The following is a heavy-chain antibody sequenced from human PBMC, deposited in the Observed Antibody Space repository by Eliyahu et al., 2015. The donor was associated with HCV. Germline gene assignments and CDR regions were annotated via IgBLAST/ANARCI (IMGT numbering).Heavy chain of an antibody. CDR1: GGSITTYC. V-gene: IGHV4-59*01. J-gene: IGHJ5*02. Sequence: QVQLQESGPGLVKPSETLSLTCTVSGGSITTYCWSWIRQPPGKGLEWIGYIHYSGSTNYNPSLKSRVTISVDTSKSQFSLNLTSVTAADTAVYYCASGGGGIAVAGTGGWFDPWGQGTLVTVSS. CDR3: ASGGGGIAVAGTGGWFDP. CDR2: IHYSGST. D-gene: IGHD6-19*01.